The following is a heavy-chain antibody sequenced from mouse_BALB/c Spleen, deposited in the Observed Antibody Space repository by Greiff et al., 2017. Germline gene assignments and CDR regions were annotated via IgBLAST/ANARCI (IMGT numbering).Heavy chain of an antibody. CDR2: IWGDGST. V-gene: IGHV2-6-7*01. CDR3: ARGHYDYDGAMDY. Sequence: VHLVESGPGLVAPSQSLSITCTVSGFSLTGYGVNWVRQPPGKGLEWLGMIWGDGSTDYNSALKSRLSISKDNSKSQVFLKMNSLQTDDTARYYCARGHYDYDGAMDYWGQGTSVTVSS. D-gene: IGHD2-4*01. J-gene: IGHJ4*01. CDR1: GFSLTGYG.